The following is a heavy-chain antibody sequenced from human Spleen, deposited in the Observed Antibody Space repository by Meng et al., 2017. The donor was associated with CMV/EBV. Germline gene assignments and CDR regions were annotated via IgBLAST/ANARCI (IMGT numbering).Heavy chain of an antibody. J-gene: IGHJ2*01. V-gene: IGHV4-4*02. CDR1: GGFSSTNNW. Sequence: SETLSLTCTVSGGFSSTNNWWSWVRQPPGKGLEWIGEIFQSGNTNPNSGNTNSNPSFKSRLTMSVDRFKSKFSLRLNSVTAADTAVYFCARVVRDYYVAFRYFDLWGRGTLVTVSS. CDR3: ARVVRDYYVAFRYFDL. D-gene: IGHD3-10*02. CDR2: IFQSGNTNPNSGNT.